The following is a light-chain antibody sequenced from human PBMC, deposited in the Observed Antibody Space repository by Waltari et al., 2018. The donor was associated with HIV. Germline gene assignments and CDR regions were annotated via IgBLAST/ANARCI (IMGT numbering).Light chain of an antibody. J-gene: IGKJ1*01. V-gene: IGKV3-15*01. CDR2: GAS. CDR1: QSVSNN. Sequence: EIVMTQSPPTLSVSPGERATLSCRASQSVSNNLAWYQQKPGQAPRLLIYGASTRATGIPARFSGSGSGTECTLTISSLQSEDFAVYYCQQYNDWPGTFGQGTKVEI. CDR3: QQYNDWPGT.